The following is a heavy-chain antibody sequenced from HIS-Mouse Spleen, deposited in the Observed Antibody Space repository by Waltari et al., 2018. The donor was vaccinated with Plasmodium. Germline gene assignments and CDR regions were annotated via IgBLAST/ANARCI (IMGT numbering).Heavy chain of an antibody. CDR1: GYTFTASS. V-gene: IGHV1-2*02. CDR2: INPNSGGT. D-gene: IGHD6-13*01. CDR3: ARDLAAAGHFDY. Sequence: QVQLVQSGAEVKNPGASVKVSCKASGYTFTASSMHWVRQAPGQGLEWMGWINPNSGGTNYAQKFQGRVTMTRDTSISTAYMELSRLRSDDTAVYYYARDLAAAGHFDYWGQGTLVTVSS. J-gene: IGHJ4*02.